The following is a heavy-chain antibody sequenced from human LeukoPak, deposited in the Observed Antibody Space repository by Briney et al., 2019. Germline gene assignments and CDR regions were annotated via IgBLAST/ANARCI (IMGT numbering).Heavy chain of an antibody. D-gene: IGHD1-26*01. Sequence: GGSLRLSCAASGFTFSSYAMHWVRQAPGKGLEWVAVISYDGSNKYYADSVKGRFTISRDNSKNTLYLQMNSLRAEDTAVYYCARGPVVGASTEVFDYWGQETLVTVSS. CDR2: ISYDGSNK. CDR1: GFTFSSYA. V-gene: IGHV3-30-3*01. CDR3: ARGPVVGASTEVFDY. J-gene: IGHJ4*02.